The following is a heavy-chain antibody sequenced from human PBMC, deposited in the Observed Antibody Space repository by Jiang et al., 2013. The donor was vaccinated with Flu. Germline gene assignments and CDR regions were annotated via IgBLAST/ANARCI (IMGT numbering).Heavy chain of an antibody. CDR2: INHSGST. D-gene: IGHD1-26*01. J-gene: IGHJ4*02. V-gene: IGHV4-34*01. Sequence: TLSLTCAVYGGSFSGYYWSWIRQPPGKGLEWIGEINHSGSTNYNPSLKSRVTISVDTSKNQFSLKLSSVTAADTAVYYCARGKSREGSYYSAASFDYWGQGTLVTVSS. CDR1: GGSFSGYY. CDR3: ARGKSREGSYYSAASFDY.